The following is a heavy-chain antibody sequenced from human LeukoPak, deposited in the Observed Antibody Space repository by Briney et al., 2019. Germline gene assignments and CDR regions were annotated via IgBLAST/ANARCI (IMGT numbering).Heavy chain of an antibody. Sequence: QTGGSLRLSCAASGFTFSSYAMSWVRQAPGKGLEWVSAISGSGGSTYYADSVKGRFTISRDNSKNTLYLQMNSLRAEDTAVYYCATDGPWRELLGYWGQGTLVTVSS. J-gene: IGHJ4*02. CDR3: ATDGPWRELLGY. CDR2: ISGSGGST. V-gene: IGHV3-23*01. D-gene: IGHD1-26*01. CDR1: GFTFSSYA.